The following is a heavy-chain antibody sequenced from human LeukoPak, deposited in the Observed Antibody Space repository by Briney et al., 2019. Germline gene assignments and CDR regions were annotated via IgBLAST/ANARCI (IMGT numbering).Heavy chain of an antibody. D-gene: IGHD3-9*01. J-gene: IGHJ6*02. CDR3: VSRYIDWFVPAGV. CDR2: IGKTSNYI. Sequence: GGSLRLSCAASGFTFSSYWMNWVRQAPGKGLEWVSSIGKTSNYIYYADSVKGRFTISRDNAKNSLYLQMNSLRAEDTAVYYCVSRYIDWFVPAGVWGQGTTVTVSS. V-gene: IGHV3-21*06. CDR1: GFTFSSYW.